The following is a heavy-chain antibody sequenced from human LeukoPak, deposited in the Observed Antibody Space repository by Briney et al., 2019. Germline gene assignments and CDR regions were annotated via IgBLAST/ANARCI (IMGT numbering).Heavy chain of an antibody. D-gene: IGHD6-13*01. J-gene: IGHJ4*02. CDR2: IHYSGST. Sequence: SETLSLTCTVSGGSISSYYWSWIRQPPGKGLEWIGYIHYSGSTNYNPSLKSRVTMSVDTSKNQFSLKLTSVTAADTAVYYCARGGSSSSWPFYYWGQGTLVTVSS. CDR1: GGSISSYY. V-gene: IGHV4-59*01. CDR3: ARGGSSSSWPFYY.